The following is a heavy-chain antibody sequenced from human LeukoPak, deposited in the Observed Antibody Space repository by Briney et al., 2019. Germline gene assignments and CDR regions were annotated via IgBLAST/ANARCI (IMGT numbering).Heavy chain of an antibody. J-gene: IGHJ4*02. CDR3: AKGRSPTVVPAAKLLDY. D-gene: IGHD2-2*01. CDR2: IWYDGSNK. Sequence: GGSLRLSCAASGFTFSSYGMHWVRQAPGKGLEWVALIWYDGSNKYYADSVKGRFTISRDNSKNTLYLQMNSLRAEDTAVYYCAKGRSPTVVPAAKLLDYWGQGTLVTVSS. CDR1: GFTFSSYG. V-gene: IGHV3-33*06.